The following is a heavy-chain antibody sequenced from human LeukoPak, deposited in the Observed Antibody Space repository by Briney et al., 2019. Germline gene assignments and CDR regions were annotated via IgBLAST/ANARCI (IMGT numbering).Heavy chain of an antibody. CDR1: GFTFSSYG. V-gene: IGHV3-30*18. CDR2: ISYDGSNK. Sequence: GGSLRLSCAASGFTFSSYGMQWVRQAPGKGLEWVAVISYDGSNKYYADSVKCRFTISRDNSKNTLYLQMNSLRAEDTAVYYCAKDLRRGYGMDVWGQGTMVTVSS. CDR3: AKDLRRGYGMDV. J-gene: IGHJ6*02.